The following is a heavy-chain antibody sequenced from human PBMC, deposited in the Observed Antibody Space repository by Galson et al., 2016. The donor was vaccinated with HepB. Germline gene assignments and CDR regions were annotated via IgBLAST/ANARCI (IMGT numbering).Heavy chain of an antibody. D-gene: IGHD2-8*02. CDR2: INPDNGDT. Sequence: PGQRLEWMGWINPDNGDTKYSQRFQGRVAMTRDTSAITVYMELSSLRSEDTALYYCARGPSTGDFDYWGQGTLVTVSS. V-gene: IGHV1-3*01. CDR3: ARGPSTGDFDY. J-gene: IGHJ4*02.